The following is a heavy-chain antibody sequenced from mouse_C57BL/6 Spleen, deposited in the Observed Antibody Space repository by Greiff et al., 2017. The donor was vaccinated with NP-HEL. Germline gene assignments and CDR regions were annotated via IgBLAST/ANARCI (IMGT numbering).Heavy chain of an antibody. Sequence: EVKLVESGGGLVKPGGSLKLSCAASGFTFSDYGMHWVRQAPEKGLEWVAYISSGSSTIYYADTVKGRFTISRDNAKNTLFLQMTSLRSEDTAMYYCASSSYGAMDYWGQGTSVTVSS. V-gene: IGHV5-17*01. J-gene: IGHJ4*01. D-gene: IGHD1-1*01. CDR1: GFTFSDYG. CDR3: ASSSYGAMDY. CDR2: ISSGSSTI.